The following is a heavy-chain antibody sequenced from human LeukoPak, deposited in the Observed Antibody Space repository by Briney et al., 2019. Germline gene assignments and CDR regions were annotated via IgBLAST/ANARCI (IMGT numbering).Heavy chain of an antibody. V-gene: IGHV1-18*01. CDR1: GYTFTTYG. CDR3: ARGTTIVGATSGLGY. D-gene: IGHD1-26*01. J-gene: IGHJ4*02. Sequence: ASVKVSCKASGYTFTTYGISWVRQAPGQGLEWMGWISGYNGYTNYAQKLQGRVTMTTDTSTNTAYMELRSLRSDDTAVYYCARGTTIVGATSGLGYWGLGTLVTVSS. CDR2: ISGYNGYT.